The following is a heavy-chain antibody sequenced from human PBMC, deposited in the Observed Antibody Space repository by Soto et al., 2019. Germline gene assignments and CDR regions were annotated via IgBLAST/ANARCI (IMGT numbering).Heavy chain of an antibody. CDR3: AKGRGDIAAAGTRSWFDP. J-gene: IGHJ5*02. CDR1: GFTFSSYA. CDR2: ISGSGGST. V-gene: IGHV3-23*01. D-gene: IGHD6-13*01. Sequence: GGSLRLSCAASGFTFSSYAMSWVRQAPGKGLEWVSAISGSGGSTYYADSVKGRFTISRDNSKNTLYLQMNSLRAEDTAVYYCAKGRGDIAAAGTRSWFDPWGQGTLVTVSS.